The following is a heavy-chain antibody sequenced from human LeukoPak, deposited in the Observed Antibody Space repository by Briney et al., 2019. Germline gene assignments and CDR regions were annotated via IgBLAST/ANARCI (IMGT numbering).Heavy chain of an antibody. Sequence: GGSLRLSCAASGFTFRSYSMNWVRQAPGKGLEWISYISTRSDDHTKYADSVEGRFTISRDKAKNSVYLEMNNLGAEDTAVYYCVREQWYYFDYWGQGALVTVSS. J-gene: IGHJ4*02. CDR3: VREQWYYFDY. CDR1: GFTFRSYS. V-gene: IGHV3-21*05. CDR2: ISTRSDDHT. D-gene: IGHD6-19*01.